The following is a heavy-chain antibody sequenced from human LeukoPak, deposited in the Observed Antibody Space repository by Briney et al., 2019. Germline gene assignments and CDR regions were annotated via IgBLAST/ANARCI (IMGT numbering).Heavy chain of an antibody. Sequence: GGSLRLSCAASGFTFSSYSMNWVRQAPGKGPEWVSYISSSSSTIYYADSVKGRFTISRDNAKNSLYLQMNSLRAEDTAVYYCARDVLRSPPPNWFDPWGQGTLVTVSS. CDR2: ISSSSSTI. V-gene: IGHV3-48*01. D-gene: IGHD5/OR15-5a*01. CDR1: GFTFSSYS. CDR3: ARDVLRSPPPNWFDP. J-gene: IGHJ5*02.